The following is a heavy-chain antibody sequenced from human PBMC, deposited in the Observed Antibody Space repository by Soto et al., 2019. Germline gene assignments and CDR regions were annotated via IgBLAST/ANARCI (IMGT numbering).Heavy chain of an antibody. D-gene: IGHD3-3*01. Sequence: HPGGSLRLSCAASGFTFSSYAMNWVRQAPGKGLEWVAVISYDGSNKYYADSVKGRFTISRDNSKNTLYLQMNSLRAEDTAVYYCARDAFFGVVIIRYCTSSTFDYWGQGTLVTVSS. CDR1: GFTFSSYA. V-gene: IGHV3-30-3*01. J-gene: IGHJ4*02. CDR3: ARDAFFGVVIIRYCTSSTFDY. CDR2: ISYDGSNK.